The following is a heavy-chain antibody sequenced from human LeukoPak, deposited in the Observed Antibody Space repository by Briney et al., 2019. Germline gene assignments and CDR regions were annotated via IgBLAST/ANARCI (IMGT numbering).Heavy chain of an antibody. D-gene: IGHD6-19*01. CDR3: VREGGSGWYSGWFDP. CDR2: IKQDGGEI. Sequence: TGGSLRLSCAASGFTFSRYWMSWVRQAPGKGLEWVANIKQDGGEIYYVDSVKGRFTISRDNAENSLHLQMNSLRAEDTAVYYCVREGGSGWYSGWFDPWGQGTLVTVSS. V-gene: IGHV3-7*01. J-gene: IGHJ5*02. CDR1: GFTFSRYW.